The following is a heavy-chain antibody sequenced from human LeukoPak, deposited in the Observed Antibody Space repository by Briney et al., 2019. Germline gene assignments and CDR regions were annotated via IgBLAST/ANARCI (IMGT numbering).Heavy chain of an antibody. J-gene: IGHJ4*02. Sequence: ASVKVSCKASGYTFTSYDINWVRQATGQGLEWMGWMNPNSGNTGYAQKFQGRVTITRDTSASTAYMELSSLRSEDTAVYYCARNSGYDSPDDYWGQGTLVTVSS. CDR2: MNPNSGNT. CDR3: ARNSGYDSPDDY. D-gene: IGHD5-12*01. V-gene: IGHV1-8*01. CDR1: GYTFTSYD.